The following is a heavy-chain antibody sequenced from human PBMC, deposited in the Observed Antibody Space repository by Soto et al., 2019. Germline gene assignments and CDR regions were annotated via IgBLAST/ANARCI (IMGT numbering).Heavy chain of an antibody. Sequence: GGSLRLSCAASGFPFRSYSMNWLRQAPGKGLEWIAHISSNSETIYYADSVKGRSTISRDNAKNSLYLQVSRLEDEDTAVYYCASSSWYFDYWGQGTLVTVS. CDR2: ISSNSETI. CDR3: ASSSWYFDY. J-gene: IGHJ4*02. D-gene: IGHD6-13*01. CDR1: GFPFRSYS. V-gene: IGHV3-48*02.